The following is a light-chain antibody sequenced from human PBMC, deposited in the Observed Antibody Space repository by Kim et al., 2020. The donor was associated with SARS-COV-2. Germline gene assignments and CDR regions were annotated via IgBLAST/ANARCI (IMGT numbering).Light chain of an antibody. J-gene: IGKJ3*01. V-gene: IGKV1-27*01. CDR2: VAS. CDR1: QGIGNY. Sequence: DIEMTQSPSSLSASVGERATITCRASQGIGNYLAWYQQKPGKVPKLLIYVASTMQTGIPSRFSGSGSGTEFTLTISSLQAEDVAAYYCQKYNGAPPYTFGPGTKVDIK. CDR3: QKYNGAPPYT.